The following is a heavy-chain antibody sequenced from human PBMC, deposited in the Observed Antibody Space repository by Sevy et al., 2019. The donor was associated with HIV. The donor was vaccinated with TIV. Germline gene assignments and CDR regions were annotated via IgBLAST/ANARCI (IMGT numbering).Heavy chain of an antibody. Sequence: ASVKVSCKASGGTFSSYAISWVRQAPGQGLEWVGGIIPIFGTANYGQKFQGRVTITADESTSTAYMELSSLRSEDTAVYXCARGGGIAQHYYYYYMDVWGKGTTVTVSS. CDR1: GGTFSSYA. V-gene: IGHV1-69*13. CDR2: IIPIFGTA. CDR3: ARGGGIAQHYYYYYMDV. D-gene: IGHD6-13*01. J-gene: IGHJ6*03.